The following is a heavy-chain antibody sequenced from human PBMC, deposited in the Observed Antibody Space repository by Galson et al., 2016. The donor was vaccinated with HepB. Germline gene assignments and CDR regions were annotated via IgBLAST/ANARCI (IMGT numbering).Heavy chain of an antibody. J-gene: IGHJ6*02. V-gene: IGHV1-3*01. D-gene: IGHD7-27*01. Sequence: SVKVSCKGSGYTFTSYTVHWVRQAPGQRPEWMGWINAINGNTKYSQKFQGRVTLTRDRSATTSYLQLSWLSSDDRAVYYCATSRGTTWGMDVWGQGTTVIVSS. CDR3: ATSRGTTWGMDV. CDR1: GYTFTSYT. CDR2: INAINGNT.